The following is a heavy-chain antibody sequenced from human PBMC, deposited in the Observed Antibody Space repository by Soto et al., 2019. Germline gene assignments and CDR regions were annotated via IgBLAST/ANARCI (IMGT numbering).Heavy chain of an antibody. CDR1: GYTFTGYY. CDR2: INPNSGGT. D-gene: IGHD5-18*01. J-gene: IGHJ5*02. V-gene: IGHV1-2*02. Sequence: ASVKVSCKASGYTFTGYYMHWVRQAPGQGLEWMGWINPNSGGTNYAQKFQGRVTMTRDTSISTAYMELSRLRSDDTAVYYCARAGGGGYSYGTGWFDPWGQGTLVTVSS. CDR3: ARAGGGGYSYGTGWFDP.